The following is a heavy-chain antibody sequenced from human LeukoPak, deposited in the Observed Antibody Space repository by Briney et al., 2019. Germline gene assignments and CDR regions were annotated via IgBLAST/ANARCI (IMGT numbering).Heavy chain of an antibody. CDR2: ISAYHGNT. CDR3: ASGDRVTMLRGGNIGYFDY. V-gene: IGHV1-18*01. D-gene: IGHD3-10*01. CDR1: GYTFTSYG. Sequence: ASVKVSCKASGYTFTSYGISWVRQAPGQGLEWMGWISAYHGNTNYAQKLRGRVTMTTDKSTSTAYMELRSLRSDDTAVYYCASGDRVTMLRGGNIGYFDYWGQGTLVTVSS. J-gene: IGHJ4*02.